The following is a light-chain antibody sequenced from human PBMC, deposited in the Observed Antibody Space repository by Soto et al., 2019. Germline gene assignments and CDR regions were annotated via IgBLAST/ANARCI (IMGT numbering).Light chain of an antibody. CDR2: EVS. CDR1: SSDVGGYNY. Sequence: QSVLTQPASVSGSPGQSITISCTGTSSDVGGYNYVSWYQQHPGKAPKVMIYEVSNRPSGVSNRFSGSKSGNTASLTISGLQAEDDADYYCSSFTSSGTRVFGTGTKLSVL. CDR3: SSFTSSGTRV. V-gene: IGLV2-14*01. J-gene: IGLJ1*01.